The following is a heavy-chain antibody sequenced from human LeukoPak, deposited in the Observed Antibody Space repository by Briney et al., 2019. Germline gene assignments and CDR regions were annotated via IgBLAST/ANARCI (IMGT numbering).Heavy chain of an antibody. V-gene: IGHV2-5*01. CDR1: GFSLSTSGVG. D-gene: IGHD6-6*01. Sequence: SGPTLVNPTQTLTLTRTFSGFSLSTSGVGVGWIRQPPGKALEWLALIYWNDDKRYSPSLKSRLTITKDTSKSQVVLTMTNMDPVDTATYYCAHRRLAARPFDYWGQGPWSPSPQ. J-gene: IGHJ4*02. CDR3: AHRRLAARPFDY. CDR2: IYWNDDK.